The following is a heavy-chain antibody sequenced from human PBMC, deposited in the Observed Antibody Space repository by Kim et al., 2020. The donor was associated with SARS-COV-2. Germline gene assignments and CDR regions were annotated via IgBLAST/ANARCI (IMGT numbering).Heavy chain of an antibody. J-gene: IGHJ5*02. D-gene: IGHD3-9*01. CDR1: GFTFNAFS. Sequence: GGSLRLSCAASGFTFNAFSMHWVRQFPGKGLECISLISRNGDLTFYANSVKGSFTISRDNSRSTLFLQMDRLRPEDTGLYYCAKERYSTRWLADSWGQATLVSVSS. V-gene: IGHV3-43*01. CDR3: AKERYSTRWLADS. CDR2: ISRNGDLT.